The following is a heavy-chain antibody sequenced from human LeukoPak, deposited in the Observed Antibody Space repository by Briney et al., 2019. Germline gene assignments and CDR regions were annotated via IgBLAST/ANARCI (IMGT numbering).Heavy chain of an antibody. CDR3: AKGAARYSGFDY. CDR2: ISGSATIT. Sequence: GGSLRLSCVASGFTFASYAMSWVRQTPGKGLEWVSAISGSATITFYADSVRGRFTISRDNSKNTLYMQMNSLRAEDTAVYYCAKGAARYSGFDYWGQGTLVTVSS. J-gene: IGHJ4*02. D-gene: IGHD5-18*01. CDR1: GFTFASYA. V-gene: IGHV3-23*01.